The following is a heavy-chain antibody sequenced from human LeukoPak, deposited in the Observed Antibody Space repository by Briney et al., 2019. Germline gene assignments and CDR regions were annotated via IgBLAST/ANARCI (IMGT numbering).Heavy chain of an antibody. D-gene: IGHD5-18*01. V-gene: IGHV3-21*01. CDR1: GFTFSTYY. J-gene: IGHJ4*02. CDR3: VRDSLVGYGHRYFDC. Sequence: GGSLRLSCAASGFTFSTYYMNWVRQAPGKGLEWVSSISSSSTYIYYADSVKGRFTTSRDNAKNSLYLQMNSLRAEDTAVYYCVRDSLVGYGHRYFDCWGQGTLVTVSS. CDR2: ISSSSTYI.